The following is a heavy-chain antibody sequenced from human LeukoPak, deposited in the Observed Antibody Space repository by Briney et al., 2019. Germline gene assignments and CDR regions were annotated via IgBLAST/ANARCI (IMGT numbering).Heavy chain of an antibody. J-gene: IGHJ5*02. Sequence: SETLSLTCTVSGGSISSSSYYWGWIRQPPGKGLEWIGSIYYSGCTYYNPSLKSRVTISVDTSKNQFSLKLSSVTAADTAVYYCARPSPVVPAAIGWFDPWGQGTLVTVSS. V-gene: IGHV4-39*07. CDR2: IYYSGCT. CDR1: GGSISSSSYY. CDR3: ARPSPVVPAAIGWFDP. D-gene: IGHD2-2*02.